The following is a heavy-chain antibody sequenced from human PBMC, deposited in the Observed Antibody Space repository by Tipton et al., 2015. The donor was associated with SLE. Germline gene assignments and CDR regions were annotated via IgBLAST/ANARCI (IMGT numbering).Heavy chain of an antibody. V-gene: IGHV3-43*01. CDR1: GFIFDDYT. CDR2: ITWDGSAT. J-gene: IGHJ6*02. CDR3: AKDINLGSYSIYHYSGMDV. D-gene: IGHD1-26*01. Sequence: GSLRLSCAASGFIFDDYTLHWVRQAPGKGLEWVALITWDGSATYYADSVRGRFTISRDNRRDSLYLQLNSLTPEDTAVYFCAKDINLGSYSIYHYSGMDVWGQGTTVSVSS.